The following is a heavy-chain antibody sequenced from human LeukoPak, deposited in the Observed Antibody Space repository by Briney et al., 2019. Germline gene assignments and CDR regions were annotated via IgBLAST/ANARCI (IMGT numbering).Heavy chain of an antibody. J-gene: IGHJ4*02. CDR3: AKGARSFSIAAFYYFDY. CDR1: GFTFSSYA. V-gene: IGHV3-23*01. CDR2: ISGSGGST. Sequence: GGSLRLSCAASGFTFSSYAMSWVRQAPGKGLEWVSAISGSGGSTYYADSVKGRFAISRDNSKNTLYLQMNSLRAEDTAVYYCAKGARSFSIAAFYYFDYWGQGTLVTVSS. D-gene: IGHD6-6*01.